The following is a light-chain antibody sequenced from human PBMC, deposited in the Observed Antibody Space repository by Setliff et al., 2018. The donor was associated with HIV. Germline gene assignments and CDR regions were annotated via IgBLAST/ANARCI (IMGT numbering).Light chain of an antibody. V-gene: IGLV2-14*03. CDR2: DVS. Sequence: QSALAQPASVSGSPGQSITISRTGTSSDIGGYNYVSWYKQHPGKAPKLMIYDVSNRPSGVSNRFSGSKSGNTASLTISGLQAEDEADYYCCSYTRSSTLLFGGGTKVTVL. J-gene: IGLJ2*01. CDR3: CSYTRSSTLL. CDR1: SSDIGGYNY.